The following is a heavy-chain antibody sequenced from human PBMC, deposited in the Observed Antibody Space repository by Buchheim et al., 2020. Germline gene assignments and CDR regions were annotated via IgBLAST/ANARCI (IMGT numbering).Heavy chain of an antibody. Sequence: EVQLVESGGGLVKPGGSLRLSCAASGFNFYDAWMNWVRQAPGKGLEWVGRIKRKSDGGTIDDAAPVKGRFTISRDDSKNMLYLEMNSLKTEDTAIYYCITELVGHSGYDWVNWGQGTL. CDR1: GFNFYDAW. J-gene: IGHJ1*01. CDR2: IKRKSDGGTI. V-gene: IGHV3-15*07. CDR3: ITELVGHSGYDWVN. D-gene: IGHD5-12*01.